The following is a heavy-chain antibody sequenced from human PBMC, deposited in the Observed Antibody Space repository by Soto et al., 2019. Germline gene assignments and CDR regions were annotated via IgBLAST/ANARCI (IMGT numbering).Heavy chain of an antibody. CDR2: INGDASST. CDR1: GFSIRDYW. CDR3: ARDRSYAMEV. J-gene: IGHJ6*02. Sequence: GGSLRLSCEASGFSIRDYWMHWVRQAPGEALVWVSCINGDASSTTYADSVKGRFTISRDDAKNTVYLQMTSLRAEDTAVYFCARDRSYAMEVWGQGTRVTVSS. V-gene: IGHV3-74*01.